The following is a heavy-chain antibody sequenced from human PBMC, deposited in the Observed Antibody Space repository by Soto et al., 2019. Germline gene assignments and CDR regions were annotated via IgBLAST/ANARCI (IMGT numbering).Heavy chain of an antibody. D-gene: IGHD3-22*01. CDR3: ARGGYYASRGTFAY. CDR1: GFTFSSYG. V-gene: IGHV3-33*01. Sequence: QVQLVESGGGVVQPGRSLRLSCAASGFTFSSYGMHWVRQAPGKGLEWVAVIWYDGSNKYYADSVKGRFTISRDNSKNTRYLQMNSLRAEDTAVYYCARGGYYASRGTFAYWGQGTLVTVSS. CDR2: IWYDGSNK. J-gene: IGHJ4*02.